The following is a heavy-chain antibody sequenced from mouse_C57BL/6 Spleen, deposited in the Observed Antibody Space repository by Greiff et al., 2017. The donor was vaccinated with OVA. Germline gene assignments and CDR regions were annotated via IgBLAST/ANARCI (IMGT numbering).Heavy chain of an antibody. D-gene: IGHD1-1*01. CDR1: GYAFSSYW. CDR2: IYPGDGDT. V-gene: IGHV1-82*01. Sequence: QVQLKESGPELVKPGASVKISCKASGYAFSSYWMNWVKQRPGKGLEWIGRIYPGDGDTNYNGKFKGKATLTADKSSSTAYMQLSSLTSEDSAVYFWARSITTVVATDFDYWGQGTTLTVSS. CDR3: ARSITTVVATDFDY. J-gene: IGHJ2*01.